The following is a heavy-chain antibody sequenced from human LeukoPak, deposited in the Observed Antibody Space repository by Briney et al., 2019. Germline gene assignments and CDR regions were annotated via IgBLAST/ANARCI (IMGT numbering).Heavy chain of an antibody. J-gene: IGHJ4*02. Sequence: GGSLRLSCAASGFTFSSYSMNWVRQAPGKGLEWVSSISSSSYIHYTDSVKGRFIISRDNSRNTLYMQMISLRAEDTAVYYCARIITAAGSDYWGQGTLVTVSS. V-gene: IGHV3-21*04. CDR1: GFTFSSYS. CDR2: ISSSSYI. D-gene: IGHD2-15*01. CDR3: ARIITAAGSDY.